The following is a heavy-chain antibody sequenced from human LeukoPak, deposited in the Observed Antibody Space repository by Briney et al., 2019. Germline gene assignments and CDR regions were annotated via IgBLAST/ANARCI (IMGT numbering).Heavy chain of an antibody. CDR3: ARRGVPAARGKRNWFDP. CDR2: INHSGST. V-gene: IGHV4-34*01. Sequence: SETLSLTCAVYGGSFSGYYWSWIHQPPGKGLEWIGEINHSGSTNYNPSLKSRVTISVDTSKNQFSLKLSSVTAADTAVYYCARRGVPAARGKRNWFDPWGQGTLVTVSS. J-gene: IGHJ5*02. D-gene: IGHD2-2*01. CDR1: GGSFSGYY.